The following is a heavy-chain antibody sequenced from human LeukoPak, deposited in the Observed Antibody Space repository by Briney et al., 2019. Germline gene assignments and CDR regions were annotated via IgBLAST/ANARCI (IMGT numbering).Heavy chain of an antibody. CDR3: ASFGRSDVDY. D-gene: IGHD3-16*01. J-gene: IGHJ4*02. Sequence: SVKVSCKASGGTFSSYAISWVRQAPGQGLEWMGGIIPIFGTANYAQKFQGRVTITADESTSTAYMEPSSLRSEDTAVYYFASFGRSDVDYWGQGTLVTVSS. CDR2: IIPIFGTA. V-gene: IGHV1-69*13. CDR1: GGTFSSYA.